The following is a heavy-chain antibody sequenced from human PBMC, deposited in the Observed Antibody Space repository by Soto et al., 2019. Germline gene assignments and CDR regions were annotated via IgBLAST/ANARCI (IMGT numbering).Heavy chain of an antibody. Sequence: SETLSLTCAVSGYSIISGYYWGLIRQPPGKGLEWIGSIYHSGSTYYNPSLKSRVTISVDTSKNQFSLKLSSVTAADTAVYYCARDKISGWYHQFDYWGQGTLVTVSS. D-gene: IGHD6-19*01. CDR1: GYSIISGYY. V-gene: IGHV4-38-2*02. CDR3: ARDKISGWYHQFDY. J-gene: IGHJ4*02. CDR2: IYHSGST.